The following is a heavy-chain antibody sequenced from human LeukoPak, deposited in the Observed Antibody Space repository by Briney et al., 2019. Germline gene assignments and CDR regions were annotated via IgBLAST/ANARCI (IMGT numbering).Heavy chain of an antibody. CDR1: GGSIRSDTYY. Sequence: SETLSLTCTVSGGSIRSDTYYWGWIRQSPGKGLEWIESTFYSGSTYSNLSLKSRVTLSVDTSKNQFSLKLSSVTAADTAVYYCARGGGRDGYYFDYWGQGTLVTVSS. V-gene: IGHV4-39*01. CDR2: TFYSGST. D-gene: IGHD5-24*01. J-gene: IGHJ4*02. CDR3: ARGGGRDGYYFDY.